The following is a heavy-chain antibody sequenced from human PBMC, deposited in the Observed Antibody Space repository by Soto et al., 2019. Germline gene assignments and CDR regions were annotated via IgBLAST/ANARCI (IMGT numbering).Heavy chain of an antibody. Sequence: PGGSLRLSCAASGFTFSSYWMHWVRQAPGKGLVWVSRINSDGSSTSYADSVKGRFTISRDNAKNTLYLQMNSLRAEDTAVYYCARARGNYYDSSGYYDLGYWGQGTLVTVSS. D-gene: IGHD3-22*01. CDR2: INSDGSST. V-gene: IGHV3-74*01. J-gene: IGHJ4*02. CDR1: GFTFSSYW. CDR3: ARARGNYYDSSGYYDLGY.